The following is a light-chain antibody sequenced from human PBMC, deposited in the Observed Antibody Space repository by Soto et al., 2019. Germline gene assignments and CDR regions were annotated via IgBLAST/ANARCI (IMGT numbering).Light chain of an antibody. CDR1: QDISNW. CDR3: QNYNGAPWT. J-gene: IGKJ1*01. V-gene: IGKV1-12*01. CDR2: AAS. Sequence: DIQMTQSPSSVSASVGDRVTITCRASQDISNWLAWYQQKPGKAPKLLIYAASSLQSGVPSRFSGSGSGTDFTLAISSLQPDDFATYYCQNYNGAPWTFGQGTKVEIK.